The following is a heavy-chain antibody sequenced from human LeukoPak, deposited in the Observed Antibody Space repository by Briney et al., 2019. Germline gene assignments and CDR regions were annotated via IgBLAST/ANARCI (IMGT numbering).Heavy chain of an antibody. J-gene: IGHJ4*02. D-gene: IGHD3-9*01. V-gene: IGHV3-53*01. Sequence: GGSLRLSCAASGFTVSSNYMSWVRQPPGKGLEWVSVIYSGGSTYYADSVKGRFTISRDNSKNTLYLQMNSLRAEDTAVYYCGRARFDRGFDYWGQGTLVTVSS. CDR1: GFTVSSNY. CDR3: GRARFDRGFDY. CDR2: IYSGGST.